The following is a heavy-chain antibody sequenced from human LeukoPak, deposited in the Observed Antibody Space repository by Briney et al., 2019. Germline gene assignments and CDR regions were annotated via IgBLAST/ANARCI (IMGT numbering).Heavy chain of an antibody. CDR2: INPSGGST. CDR1: GYTFTSFD. J-gene: IGHJ4*02. D-gene: IGHD4-17*01. V-gene: IGHV1-46*01. Sequence: ASVKVSCKASGYTFTSFDISWVRQAPGQGLEWMGIINPSGGSTSYAQKFQGRVTMTRDTSTSTVYMELSSLRAEDTALYYCAKGGVYGDYYFDYWGQGTLVTVSS. CDR3: AKGGVYGDYYFDY.